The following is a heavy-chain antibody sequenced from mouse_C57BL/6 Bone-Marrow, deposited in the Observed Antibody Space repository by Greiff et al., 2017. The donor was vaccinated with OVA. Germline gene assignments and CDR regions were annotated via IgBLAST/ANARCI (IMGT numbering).Heavy chain of an antibody. V-gene: IGHV14-4*01. Sequence: EVKLVESGAELVRPGASVKLSCTASGFNIKDDYMHWVKQRPEQGLEWIGWIDPENGDTEYASKFQGKATITADTSSNTAYLQLSSLTSEDTAVYYCTPAIDYWGQGTTLTVSS. J-gene: IGHJ2*01. CDR3: TPAIDY. CDR1: GFNIKDDY. CDR2: IDPENGDT.